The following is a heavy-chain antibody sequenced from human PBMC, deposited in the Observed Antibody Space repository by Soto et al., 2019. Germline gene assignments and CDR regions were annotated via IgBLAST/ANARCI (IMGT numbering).Heavy chain of an antibody. J-gene: IGHJ4*02. Sequence: QVQLMESGGGVVQPGRSLRLSCAASGFTFSSYAMHWVRQAPGKGLEWVAVISYDGSNKYYADSVKGRFTISRDNSKNTLYLQMNSLRAEGTAVYYCARDVNYGSGSYNYWGQGTLVTVSS. D-gene: IGHD3-10*01. V-gene: IGHV3-30-3*01. CDR3: ARDVNYGSGSYNY. CDR2: ISYDGSNK. CDR1: GFTFSSYA.